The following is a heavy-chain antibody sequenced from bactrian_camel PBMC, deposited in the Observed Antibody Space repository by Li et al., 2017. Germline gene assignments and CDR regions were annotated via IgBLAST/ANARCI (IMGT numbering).Heavy chain of an antibody. J-gene: IGHJ4*01. CDR1: GFTFTNYW. V-gene: IGHV3S25*01. CDR3: TADWSRDGIYCSSGYCSYE. CDR2: ITNRGGST. D-gene: IGHD2*01. Sequence: WQLVESGGGLVQPGGSLRLSCAASGFTFTNYWMHWVRQGPGKGLEWVSGITNRGGSTYYADSVKGRFTISRDNAKNTLYLQMNSLKPDDTAVYYCTADWSRDGIYCSSGYCSYEWGQGTQVTVS.